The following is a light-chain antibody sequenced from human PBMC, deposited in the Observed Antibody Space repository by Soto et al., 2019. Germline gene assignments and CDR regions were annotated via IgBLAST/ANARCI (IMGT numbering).Light chain of an antibody. J-gene: IGKJ1*01. CDR2: GAS. V-gene: IGKV3-20*01. Sequence: SQSACTLSLSTGERATLSCRASQSFSSTYLAWYQQKPGQVPRLLIYGASNRATGIPDRFSGSGSGTDFTLTISRLEPEDFAVYYCQQYGSSVWTFGQRTKVAIK. CDR1: QSFSSTY. CDR3: QQYGSSVWT.